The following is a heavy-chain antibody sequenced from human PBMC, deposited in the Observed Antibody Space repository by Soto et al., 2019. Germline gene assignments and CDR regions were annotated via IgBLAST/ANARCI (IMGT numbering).Heavy chain of an antibody. V-gene: IGHV1-8*01. D-gene: IGHD1-1*01. J-gene: IGHJ6*02. CDR2: MSPSNGNT. CDR1: GYSFTSYD. CDR3: ARGVDAGVDV. Sequence: QVQLVQSGAEVEKPGASVKVSCRASGYSFTSYDINWVRQAAGQGLEWMGWMSPSNGNTGYAQKFQCRITMTRDTSISTAYMELSSLSPEDTAMYYCARGVDAGVDVWGQGTTVTVSS.